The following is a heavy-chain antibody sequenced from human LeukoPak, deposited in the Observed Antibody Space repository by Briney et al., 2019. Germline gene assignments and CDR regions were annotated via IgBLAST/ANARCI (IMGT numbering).Heavy chain of an antibody. CDR2: IKQDGSEK. J-gene: IGHJ4*02. CDR1: GFTFSNYW. V-gene: IGHV3-7*01. D-gene: IGHD2/OR15-2a*01. CDR3: ARDGTESSFYDY. Sequence: GGSLRLSCAASGFTFSNYWMNWVRQAPGKGLECLANIKQDGSEKYYVDSVLGRFTISRDNAKNSLILQMNSLRAEDTAVYYCARDGTESSFYDYWGQGTLVTVSS.